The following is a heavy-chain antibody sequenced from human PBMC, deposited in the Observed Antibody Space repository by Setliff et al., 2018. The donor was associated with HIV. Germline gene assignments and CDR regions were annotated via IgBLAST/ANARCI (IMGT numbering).Heavy chain of an antibody. Sequence: SETLSLTCAVYGGSFSEYYWSWIRQFPGKGLGWIGEINHSGSTHYNPPLKSRATKSVDTSKNQVSLRLNSVTAADTAVYYCARGANLPPGYSDRWEYFYMDVWGKGTTVTVSS. J-gene: IGHJ6*03. V-gene: IGHV4-34*01. D-gene: IGHD5-12*01. CDR1: GGSFSEYY. CDR3: ARGANLPPGYSDRWEYFYMDV. CDR2: INHSGST.